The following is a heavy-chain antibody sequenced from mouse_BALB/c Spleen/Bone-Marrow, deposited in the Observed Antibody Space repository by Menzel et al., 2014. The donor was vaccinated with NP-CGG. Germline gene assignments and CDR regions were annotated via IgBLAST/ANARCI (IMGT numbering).Heavy chain of an antibody. J-gene: IGHJ4*01. V-gene: IGHV1S34*01. CDR3: VVLRRNYEAVDY. Sequence: LVKTGASVKISCKASGYSFTGYYMHWVKQSHGTSLEWIGYISCYNGATSYNQKFKGKATFTVDTSSSTAYMQFSSLTSEDSAVYYCVVLRRNYEAVDYWGQGTSVTVSS. CDR2: ISCYNGAT. CDR1: GYSFTGYY. D-gene: IGHD1-1*01.